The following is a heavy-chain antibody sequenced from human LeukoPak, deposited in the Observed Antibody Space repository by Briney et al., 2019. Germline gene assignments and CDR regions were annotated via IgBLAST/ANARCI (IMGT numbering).Heavy chain of an antibody. Sequence: GGSLRLSCAASGFTFSYYAMSWVRQAPGKGPEWVSAISASGGDTYYADSVKGRFTISRDNSKNTLYAQMNSLRAEDTAVYYCAAWYSGTFRVDYWGQGTLVTVSS. D-gene: IGHD1-26*01. J-gene: IGHJ4*02. CDR2: ISASGGDT. V-gene: IGHV3-23*01. CDR3: AAWYSGTFRVDY. CDR1: GFTFSYYA.